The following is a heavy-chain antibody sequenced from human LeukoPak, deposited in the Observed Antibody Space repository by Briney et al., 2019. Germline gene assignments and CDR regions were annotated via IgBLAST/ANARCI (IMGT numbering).Heavy chain of an antibody. CDR2: ISSSSSYI. J-gene: IGHJ3*02. V-gene: IGHV3-21*01. CDR1: GFTFSSYS. D-gene: IGHD2-2*01. Sequence: GGSLRLSCAASGFTFSSYSMNWVRQAPGKGLEWVSSISSSSSYIYYADSVKGRFTISRDNAKNSLYLQMNSLRAEDTAVYYCARDWSQYQLLWGDSDAFDIWGQGTMVTVSS. CDR3: ARDWSQYQLLWGDSDAFDI.